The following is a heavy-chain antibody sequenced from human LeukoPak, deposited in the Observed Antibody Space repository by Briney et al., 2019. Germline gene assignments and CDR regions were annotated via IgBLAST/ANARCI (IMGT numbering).Heavy chain of an antibody. V-gene: IGHV4-59*08. CDR3: DSRNTNHNPSLKGRVTIEANTSKHQVSLKLTSETATRTCVYVRTGRYGDYVGSPFDY. J-gene: IGHJ4*02. Sequence: PSESLSLTCAASGSSFSSYDRNWIRQAPGKGLEWMGYIYNSGSTKYNPSSERRLTISADNSKNKMSLQLITMIAADTAVYIYDSRNTNHNPSLKGRVTIEANTSKHQVSLKLTSETATRTCVYVRTGRYGDYVGSPFDYWGERTLVTVSS. CDR1: GSSFSSYD. CDR2: IYNSGST. D-gene: IGHD1-14*01.